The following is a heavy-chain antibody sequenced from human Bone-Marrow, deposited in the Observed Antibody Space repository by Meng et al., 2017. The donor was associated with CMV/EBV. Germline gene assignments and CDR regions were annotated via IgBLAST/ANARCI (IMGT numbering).Heavy chain of an antibody. CDR2: IIPIFGTA. V-gene: IGHV1-69*05. CDR1: GNFSSYA. CDR3: ARDLSLGDPVRGNWFDP. Sequence: GNFSSYAISWVRQAPGQGLEWMGGIIPIFGTANYAQKFQGRVTITTDESTSTAYMELSSLRSEDTAVYYCARDLSLGDPVRGNWFDPWGQGTLVTVSS. J-gene: IGHJ5*02. D-gene: IGHD3-10*01.